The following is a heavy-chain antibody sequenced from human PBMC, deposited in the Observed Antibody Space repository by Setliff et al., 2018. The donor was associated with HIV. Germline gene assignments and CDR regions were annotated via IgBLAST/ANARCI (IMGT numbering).Heavy chain of an antibody. J-gene: IGHJ6*03. CDR3: ARANYDFWSGYWGGTYYYYYIDV. CDR1: GFTFSSHW. CDR2: INQDGSEK. Sequence: GGSLRLSCAGSGFTFSSHWMSWVRQAPGKGLEWVANINQDGSEKYSVDSVKGRFTIFRDNAKNSLYLEMNSLRADDTAVYYCARANYDFWSGYWGGTYYYYYIDVWGKGTTVTVSS. D-gene: IGHD3-3*01. V-gene: IGHV3-7*03.